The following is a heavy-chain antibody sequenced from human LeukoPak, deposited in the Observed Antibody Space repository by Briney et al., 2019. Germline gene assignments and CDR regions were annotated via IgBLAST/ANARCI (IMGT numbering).Heavy chain of an antibody. CDR3: ARTAYDSSDFYRFDY. Sequence: PSETLSLTCAVSGGTISSGDYSWSWIRQPPGEGLEWIGFIYNSGNTYYNPSLKSRVTLSVDTSKNQFSLNLSSVTAADTAVYYCARTAYDSSDFYRFDYWGQGTLVTVSS. D-gene: IGHD3-22*01. CDR2: IYNSGNT. V-gene: IGHV4-30-4*07. J-gene: IGHJ4*02. CDR1: GGTISSGDYS.